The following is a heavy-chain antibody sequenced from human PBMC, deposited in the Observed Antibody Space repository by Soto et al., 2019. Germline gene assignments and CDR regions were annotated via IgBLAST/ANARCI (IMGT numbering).Heavy chain of an antibody. CDR2: ISAYNGNT. D-gene: IGHD3-3*01. Sequence: ASVKVSCKASGYTFTSYGISWVRQAPGQGLEWMGWISAYNGNTNYAQKLQGRVTMTTDTSTSTAYMELRSLRSDDTAVYYCAREASITIFGVVIEHNYYYYMDVWGKGTTVTVSS. J-gene: IGHJ6*03. CDR1: GYTFTSYG. V-gene: IGHV1-18*01. CDR3: AREASITIFGVVIEHNYYYYMDV.